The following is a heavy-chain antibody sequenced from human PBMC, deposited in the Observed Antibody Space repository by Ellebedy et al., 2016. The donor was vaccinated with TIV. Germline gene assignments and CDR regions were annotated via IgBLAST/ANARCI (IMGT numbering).Heavy chain of an antibody. J-gene: IGHJ4*02. V-gene: IGHV1-2*02. D-gene: IGHD3-3*02. Sequence: ASVKVSCKASGYTFTSYYMHWVRQAPGQGLEWMGWIYPYSGGTNYAPKFQGRVTMTRDMSISTAYMELSGLKSDDTAVYYCAAFPYISTSSAFWGQGTLVTVSS. CDR1: GYTFTSYY. CDR2: IYPYSGGT. CDR3: AAFPYISTSSAF.